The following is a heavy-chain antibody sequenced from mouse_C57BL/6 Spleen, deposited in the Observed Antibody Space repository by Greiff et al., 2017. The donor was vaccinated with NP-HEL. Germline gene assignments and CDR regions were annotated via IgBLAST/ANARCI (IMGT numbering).Heavy chain of an antibody. CDR2: IDPSDSYT. CDR3: ARSFFDY. J-gene: IGHJ2*01. V-gene: IGHV1-69*01. CDR1: GYTFPGYW. Sequence: QVQLQQPGAELVMPGASVKLSCKASGYTFPGYWMHWVKQRPGQGLGWIGEIDPSDSYTTYNQKFKGKSTVTVDKSSSTAYMQLSSLTSEDSAVYYCARSFFDYWGQGTTLTVSS.